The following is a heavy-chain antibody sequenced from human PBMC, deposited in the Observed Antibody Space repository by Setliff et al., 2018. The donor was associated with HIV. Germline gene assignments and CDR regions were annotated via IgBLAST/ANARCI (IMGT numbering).Heavy chain of an antibody. V-gene: IGHV4-39*01. CDR2: IYHTGST. D-gene: IGHD6-19*01. CDR1: GGFISSSSYY. Sequence: PSETLSLTCTVSGGFISSSSYYWAWIRQPPGKGLEWVGHIYHTGSTYYNPSLKSRVSISVATSKSQFSLNIYSVTAADTAVYYCARLGAVAGPFGRFYPWGQGTLVTVSS. CDR3: ARLGAVAGPFGRFYP. J-gene: IGHJ5*02.